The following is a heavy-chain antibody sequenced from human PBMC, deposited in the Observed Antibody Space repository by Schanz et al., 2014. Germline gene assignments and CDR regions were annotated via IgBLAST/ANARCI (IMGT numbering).Heavy chain of an antibody. J-gene: IGHJ1*01. D-gene: IGHD6-13*01. V-gene: IGHV3-30*09. Sequence: QVQLVESGGGVVQPGRYLRLSCAASRFTFSSYTMHWVRQAPGKGLEWVALISYDGSNKYYADSVKGRFAISRENSKNTMFLQMSSLRPEDTAVYYCATGRAASNFGSEYFLYWGQGTLVTVSS. CDR2: ISYDGSNK. CDR1: RFTFSSYT. CDR3: ATGRAASNFGSEYFLY.